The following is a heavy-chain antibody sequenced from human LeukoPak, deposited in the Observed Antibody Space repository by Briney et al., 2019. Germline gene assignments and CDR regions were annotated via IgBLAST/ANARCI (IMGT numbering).Heavy chain of an antibody. CDR1: GFMFDDYD. Sequence: PGGSLRLSCAASGFMFDDYDMTWVRQAPGKGLEWVSGIGGNSVGIHYADAVRGRFTISRDNAKSSLYLQMDSLRAEDTAVYYCVRLRRNSDRSYYYYYYDSWGQGILVTVSS. J-gene: IGHJ5*01. CDR2: IGGNSVGI. CDR3: VRLRRNSDRSYYYYYYDS. V-gene: IGHV3-20*04. D-gene: IGHD3-10*01.